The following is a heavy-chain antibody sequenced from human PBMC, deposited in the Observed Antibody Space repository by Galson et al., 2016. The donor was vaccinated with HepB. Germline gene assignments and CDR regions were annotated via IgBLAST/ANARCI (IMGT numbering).Heavy chain of an antibody. Sequence: SVKVSCKAYGYTFTRYGISWVRQAPGQGLEWLGWISAYNGNTEYAQNVQGRVTMTTETYTRTAYMELWSLKSDDTAVYYCVRDINWGKRGLPDSLGDYWGQGTLVTVSS. V-gene: IGHV1-18*04. CDR3: VRDINWGKRGLPDSLGDY. J-gene: IGHJ4*02. CDR2: ISAYNGNT. CDR1: GYTFTRYG. D-gene: IGHD7-27*01.